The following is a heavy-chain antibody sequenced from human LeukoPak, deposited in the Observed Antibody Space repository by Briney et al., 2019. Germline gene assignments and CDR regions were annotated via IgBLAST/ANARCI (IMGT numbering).Heavy chain of an antibody. CDR1: GGSISSSSYY. CDR2: INHSGST. J-gene: IGHJ4*02. Sequence: SETLSLTCTVSGGSISSSSYYWGWIRQPPGKGLEWIGEINHSGSTNYNPSLKSRVTISVDTSKNQFSLKLSSVTAADTAVYYCARGRGIRRIAVAAHFDLFDDWGQGTLVTVSS. D-gene: IGHD2-15*01. V-gene: IGHV4-39*07. CDR3: ARGRGIRRIAVAAHFDLFDD.